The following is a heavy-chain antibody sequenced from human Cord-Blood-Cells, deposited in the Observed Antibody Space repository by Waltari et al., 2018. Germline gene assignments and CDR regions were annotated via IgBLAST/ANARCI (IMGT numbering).Heavy chain of an antibody. J-gene: IGHJ4*02. Sequence: QVQLQQWGAGLLKPSETLSLTCAVYGGSFSGYYCSWIRQPPGKGLEWIGEINHSGSTNYNPSLKSRVTISVDTSKNQFSLKLSSVTAADTAVYYCARGWSPPRITIFGVVIDYWGQGTLVTVSS. CDR1: GGSFSGYY. V-gene: IGHV4-34*01. CDR3: ARGWSPPRITIFGVVIDY. CDR2: INHSGST. D-gene: IGHD3-3*01.